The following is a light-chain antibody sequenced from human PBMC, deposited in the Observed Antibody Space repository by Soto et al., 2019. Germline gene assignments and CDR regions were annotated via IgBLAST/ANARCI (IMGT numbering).Light chain of an antibody. J-gene: IGKJ1*01. CDR2: KAS. CDR1: QTISSW. CDR3: QHYNSYSEA. V-gene: IGKV1-5*03. Sequence: DIQMTQSTSTLSGSVGDRVTITCRASQTISSWLAWYQQKPGKAPKLLIYKASTLKSGVPSRFSGSGSGTEFTLTISRLQPDDFATYYCQHYNSYSEAFGQGTKVELK.